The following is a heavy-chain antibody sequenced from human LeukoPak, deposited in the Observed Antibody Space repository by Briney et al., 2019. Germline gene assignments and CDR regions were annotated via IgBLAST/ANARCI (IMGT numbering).Heavy chain of an antibody. CDR1: GFTFSDYY. D-gene: IGHD5-18*01. CDR2: ISSSGSTI. CDR3: ARDRRGYSYGSYYFDY. J-gene: IGHJ4*02. V-gene: IGHV3-11*01. Sequence: GGSLRLSCAAFGFTFSDYYMSWIRQAPGKGLEWVSYISSSGSTIYYADSVKGRFTISRDNAKNSLYLQMNSLRAEDTAVYYCARDRRGYSYGSYYFDYWGQGTLVTVSS.